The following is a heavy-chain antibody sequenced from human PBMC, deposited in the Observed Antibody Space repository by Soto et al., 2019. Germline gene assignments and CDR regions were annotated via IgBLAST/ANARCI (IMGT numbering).Heavy chain of an antibody. Sequence: QVQLVQSGAEVKKPGASVKVSCKASGYTFTSYGISWVRQAPGQGLEWMGWISAYNGNTNYAQKLQGRDTMTTATSTRTTYIELRSLRSDDTAVYYCAADHHGDYSPHCWGQGNLVTVSS. CDR3: AADHHGDYSPHC. CDR1: GYTFTSYG. D-gene: IGHD4-17*01. J-gene: IGHJ4*02. V-gene: IGHV1-18*01. CDR2: ISAYNGNT.